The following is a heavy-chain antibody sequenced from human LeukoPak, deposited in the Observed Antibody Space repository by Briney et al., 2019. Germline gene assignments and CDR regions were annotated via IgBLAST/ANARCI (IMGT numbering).Heavy chain of an antibody. CDR1: GGSFSGYY. CDR2: INHSGST. CDR3: ARVVAAAGNVGDY. Sequence: SETLSLTCAVYGGSFSGYYWSWIRQPPGKGLEWIGEINHSGSTNYNPSLKSRVTISVDTSKNQFSLKLSSVTAADTAVCYCARVVAAAGNVGDYWGQGTLVTVSS. D-gene: IGHD6-13*01. J-gene: IGHJ4*02. V-gene: IGHV4-34*01.